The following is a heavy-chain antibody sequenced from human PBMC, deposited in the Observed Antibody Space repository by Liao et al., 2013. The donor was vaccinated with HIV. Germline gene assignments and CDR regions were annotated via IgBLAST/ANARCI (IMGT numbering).Heavy chain of an antibody. V-gene: IGHV4-30-4*08. CDR2: IYYSGST. CDR1: GGSISSGDYY. CDR3: ARWVPTMIRGVTDAFDV. Sequence: QVQLQESGPGLVKPAQTLSLTCSVSGGSISSGDYYWSWIRQSPGKGLEWIGYIYYSGSTYYNLSLKSRVTLSVDTSKNQFSLKLSSVTAADTAVYFCARWVPTMIRGVTDAFDVWGQGTMVTVSS. J-gene: IGHJ3*01. D-gene: IGHD3-10*01.